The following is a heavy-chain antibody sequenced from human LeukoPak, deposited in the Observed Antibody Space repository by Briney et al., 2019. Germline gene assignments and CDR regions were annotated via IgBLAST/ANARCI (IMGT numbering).Heavy chain of an antibody. CDR3: AREDGPTDY. Sequence: PSETLSLTCAVYGGSFSGYYWSWIRQPPGKGLEWIGEINHSRSTNYNPSLKSRVTISVDTSKNQISLKLSSVTAADTAVYYCAREDGPTDYWGQGALVTVPS. D-gene: IGHD4-17*01. J-gene: IGHJ4*02. CDR1: GGSFSGYY. V-gene: IGHV4-34*01. CDR2: INHSRST.